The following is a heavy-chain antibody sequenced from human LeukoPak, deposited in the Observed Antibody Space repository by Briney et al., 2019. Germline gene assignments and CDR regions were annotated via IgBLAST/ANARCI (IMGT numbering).Heavy chain of an antibody. V-gene: IGHV3-30*18. CDR1: GFTFSSYG. Sequence: GGSLRLSCAASGFTFSSYGMHWVRQAPGKGLEWVAVISYDGSNKYYADSVEGRFTISRDNSKNTLYLQMNSLRAEDTAVYYCAKVVRYSSGWYDAVYYYGMDVWGQGTTVTVSS. J-gene: IGHJ6*02. CDR2: ISYDGSNK. D-gene: IGHD6-19*01. CDR3: AKVVRYSSGWYDAVYYYGMDV.